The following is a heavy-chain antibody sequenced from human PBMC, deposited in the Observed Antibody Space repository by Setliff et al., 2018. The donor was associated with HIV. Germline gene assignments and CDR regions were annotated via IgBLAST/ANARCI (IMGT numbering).Heavy chain of an antibody. D-gene: IGHD3-22*01. CDR2: ADYGGNA. Sequence: SETLSLTCTVSGASISNINYFWDWIRQPPGKGLGWIGSAGNADYGGNAYYNPSLKGRFTISRDKAKNSLYLQMNSLRAEDTAVYYCARVYDSSGYSLSIPGYWGQGTLVTVSS. V-gene: IGHV4-39*02. CDR1: GASISNINYF. CDR3: ARVYDSSGYSLSIPGY. J-gene: IGHJ4*01.